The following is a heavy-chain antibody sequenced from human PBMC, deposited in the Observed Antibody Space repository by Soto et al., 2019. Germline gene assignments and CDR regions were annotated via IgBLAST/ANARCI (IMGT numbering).Heavy chain of an antibody. CDR2: IWFDGSKK. Sequence: QVQLVESGGGVVQPGRSLRLSCTTSGFTFSSYGMHWVRQAPGKGLEWMAIIWFDGSKKYYADSVKGRFTISRDNSKKTLYLHINSLRVEETAYYYGAREEGVVARAFDYWGQGTLVTVSS. CDR1: GFTFSSYG. CDR3: AREEGVVARAFDY. V-gene: IGHV3-33*01. J-gene: IGHJ4*02. D-gene: IGHD2-15*01.